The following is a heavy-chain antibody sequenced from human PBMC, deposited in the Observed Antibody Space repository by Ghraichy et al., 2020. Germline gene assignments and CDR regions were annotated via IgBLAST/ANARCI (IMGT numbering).Heavy chain of an antibody. V-gene: IGHV6-1*01. CDR2: TYYRSKWYN. D-gene: IGHD6-13*01. CDR1: GDSVSSNSAA. Sequence: SQTLSLTCAISGDSVSSNSAAWNWIRQSPSRGLEWLGRTYYRSKWYNDYAVSVKSRITINPDTSKNQFSLQLNSVTPEDTAVYYCARGAQLVLRVLYYYYYMDVWGKGTTVTVSS. CDR3: ARGAQLVLRVLYYYYYMDV. J-gene: IGHJ6*03.